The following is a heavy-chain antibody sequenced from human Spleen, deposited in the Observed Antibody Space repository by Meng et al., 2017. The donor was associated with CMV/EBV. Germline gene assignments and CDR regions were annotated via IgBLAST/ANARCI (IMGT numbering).Heavy chain of an antibody. V-gene: IGHV1-18*01. CDR3: ARVIPTAGPSYYFDY. CDR1: GYPFTTFA. Sequence: SGYPFTTFARTWLGQAPGHGLEWMRWINTYNIKRTDTQKFQGRVTMTTDTSTSTAYMELRSLGSDDTAVYVCARVIPTAGPSYYFDYWGRGTLVTVSS. D-gene: IGHD6-13*01. CDR2: INTYNIKR. J-gene: IGHJ4*02.